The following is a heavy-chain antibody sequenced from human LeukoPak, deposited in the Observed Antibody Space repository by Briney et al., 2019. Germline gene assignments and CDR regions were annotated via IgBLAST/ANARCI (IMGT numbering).Heavy chain of an antibody. CDR1: GGSFSGYY. CDR2: INHSGST. V-gene: IGHV4-34*01. CDR3: ARGVSFDY. Sequence: SETLSLTCAVYGGSFSGYYWSWIRQPPGKGLEWIGEINHSGSTNYNPSLKSRVTISVDTSKNQFSLKLSSVTAADTAVYYCARGVSFDYWGQGTLVTVSS. J-gene: IGHJ4*02.